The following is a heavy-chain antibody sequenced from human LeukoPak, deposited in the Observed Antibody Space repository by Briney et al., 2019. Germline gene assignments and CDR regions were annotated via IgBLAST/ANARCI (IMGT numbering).Heavy chain of an antibody. J-gene: IGHJ4*02. V-gene: IGHV3-48*01. CDR2: ISSSSSTI. Sequence: GGSLRLSCAASGFTFSSYSMNWVRQAPGKGLEWVSYISSSSSTIYYADSVKGRFTISRDNAKNSLYLQMNSLRAGDTAVYYCARAYYDSSGYYYHFDYWGQGTLVTVSS. CDR3: ARAYYDSSGYYYHFDY. CDR1: GFTFSSYS. D-gene: IGHD3-22*01.